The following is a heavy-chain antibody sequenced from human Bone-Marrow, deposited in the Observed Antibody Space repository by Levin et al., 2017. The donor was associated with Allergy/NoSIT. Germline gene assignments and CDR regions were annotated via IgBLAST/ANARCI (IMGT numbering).Heavy chain of an antibody. Sequence: SQTLSLTCAVYGGSFSGYYWSWIRQPPGKGLEWIGEINHSGSTNYNPSLKSRVTISVDTSKNQFSLKLSSVTAADTAVYYCARGTRLGRRYFDLWGRGTLVTVSS. V-gene: IGHV4-34*01. D-gene: IGHD7-27*01. J-gene: IGHJ2*01. CDR2: INHSGST. CDR1: GGSFSGYY. CDR3: ARGTRLGRRYFDL.